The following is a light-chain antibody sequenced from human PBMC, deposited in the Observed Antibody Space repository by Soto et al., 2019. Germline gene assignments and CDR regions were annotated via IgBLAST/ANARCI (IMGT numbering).Light chain of an antibody. J-gene: IGKJ5*01. CDR2: AAS. CDR1: QGISSY. V-gene: IGKV1-8*01. CDR3: QQYYSYPIT. Sequence: IQMTQSPSTLPASVGDRVTITWRASQGISSYLAWYQRKPGKAPKLLIYAASTLQSGVPSRFSGSGSGTDFTLTISCLQSEDFATYYCQQYYSYPITFGQGTRLEIK.